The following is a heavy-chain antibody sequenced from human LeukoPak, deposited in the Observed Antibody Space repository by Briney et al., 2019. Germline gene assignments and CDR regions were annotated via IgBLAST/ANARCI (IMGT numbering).Heavy chain of an antibody. V-gene: IGHV4-30-4*07. D-gene: IGHD5-12*01. J-gene: IGHJ4*02. Sequence: SETLSLTCAVSGGSISSGVYSWSWVRQPPGKGLEWIGYIYYGGNTYYNPSLKSRLTISLDTSNNQFSLKLSSVTAADTAVYYCARDHYGYSGYGPTDYWGQGTLVTVSS. CDR1: GGSISSGVYS. CDR2: IYYGGNT. CDR3: ARDHYGYSGYGPTDY.